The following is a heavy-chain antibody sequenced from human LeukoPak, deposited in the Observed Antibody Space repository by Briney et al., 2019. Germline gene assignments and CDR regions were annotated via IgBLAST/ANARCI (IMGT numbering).Heavy chain of an antibody. V-gene: IGHV4-59*01. J-gene: IGHJ4*02. Sequence: PSETLSLTCTVSGGSISSYYWSWVRQPPGKGLEWIGYIYYSGSTNYNPSLKSRVTISVDTSKNQFSPKLSSVTAADTAVYYCARVADYGDYADYWGQGTLVTVSS. CDR2: IYYSGST. CDR3: ARVADYGDYADY. CDR1: GGSISSYY. D-gene: IGHD4-17*01.